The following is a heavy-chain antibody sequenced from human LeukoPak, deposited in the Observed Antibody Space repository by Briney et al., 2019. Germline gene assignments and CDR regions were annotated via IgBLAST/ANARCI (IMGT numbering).Heavy chain of an antibody. CDR2: ISSSSSYI. V-gene: IGHV3-21*01. Sequence: GGSLRLSCAASGFTVSSNYMSWVRQAPGKGLEWVSSISSSSSYIYYADSVKGRFTISRDNAKNSLYLQMNSLRAEDTAVYYCARKDIVVVVAANKDAFDIWGQGTMVTVSS. CDR1: GFTVSSNY. J-gene: IGHJ3*02. D-gene: IGHD2-15*01. CDR3: ARKDIVVVVAANKDAFDI.